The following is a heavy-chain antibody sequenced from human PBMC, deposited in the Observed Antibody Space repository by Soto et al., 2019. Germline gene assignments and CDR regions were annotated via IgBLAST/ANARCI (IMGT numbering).Heavy chain of an antibody. J-gene: IGHJ6*02. CDR3: ARDARGTRGFDEMDI. CDR2: INPNSGDT. CDR1: GYTFTGYH. V-gene: IGHV1-2*02. D-gene: IGHD3-9*01. Sequence: ASVKVSCKASGYTFTGYHIHWVRQAPGRGLEWMGWINPNSGDTEYAQNFQGRVTMTRDTSFNLVYMEMSGLMSDDTAVYYCARDARGTRGFDEMDIWGQGTTVTVSS.